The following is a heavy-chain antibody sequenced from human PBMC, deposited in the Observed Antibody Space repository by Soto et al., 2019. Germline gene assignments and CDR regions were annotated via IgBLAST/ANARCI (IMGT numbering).Heavy chain of an antibody. CDR2: ISLRHHST. CDR1: GYTFVDYF. V-gene: IGHV1-46*03. D-gene: IGHD2-15*01. CDR3: ARDLYSRGAACPYHMDY. Sequence: ASVKVSCKTSGYTFVDYFIHWVRQAPGQGLEWMGIISLRHHSTSYAQKFQDRLSVTRDPSSTTIYMELSSLRSEDTDVFYCARDLYSRGAACPYHMDYWGQETPVTVSS. J-gene: IGHJ4*02.